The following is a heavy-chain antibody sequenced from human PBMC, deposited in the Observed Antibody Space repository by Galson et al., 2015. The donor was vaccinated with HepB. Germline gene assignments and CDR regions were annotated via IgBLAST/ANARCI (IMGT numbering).Heavy chain of an antibody. V-gene: IGHV3-48*01. CDR3: KLIAVAGMGY. J-gene: IGHJ4*02. D-gene: IGHD6-19*01. Sequence: SLRLSCAASGFTFSSYSMNWVRQAPGKGLEWVSYISSSSSTIYYADSVKGRFTISRDNAKNSLYLQMNSLRAEDTAVYYCKLIAVAGMGYWGQGTLVTVSS. CDR2: ISSSSSTI. CDR1: GFTFSSYS.